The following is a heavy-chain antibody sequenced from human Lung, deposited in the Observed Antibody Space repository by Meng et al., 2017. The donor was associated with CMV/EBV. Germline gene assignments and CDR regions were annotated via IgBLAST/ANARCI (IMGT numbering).Heavy chain of an antibody. J-gene: IGHJ4*02. CDR1: GGSINSYY. Sequence: PEPGPGLVKPSETLSLTCTVSGGSINSYYWSWIRQPPGQGLEWLGYFYYRGNSNYNPSLKSRVTISVDTSKNLFSLNLTSVTAADAAPYYCARGSYLAVEGWGLGTLVTVSS. V-gene: IGHV4-59*01. CDR2: FYYRGNS. D-gene: IGHD2-21*01. CDR3: ARGSYLAVEG.